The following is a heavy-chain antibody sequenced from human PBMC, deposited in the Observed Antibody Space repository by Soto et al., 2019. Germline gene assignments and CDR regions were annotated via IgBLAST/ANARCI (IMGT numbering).Heavy chain of an antibody. CDR3: ARRRGTVTKGWFDP. CDR1: GYSFTGYY. Sequence: QVQLVQSGAEVKKPGASVKVSCKASGYSFTGYYMHWVRQAHGQGLEWMGVINPSGGDTSFAERFQGSVTMSVDTSTSTVYMELSSLRSEDTAVYYCARRRGTVTKGWFDPWGQGTLVTVSS. J-gene: IGHJ5*02. CDR2: INPSGGDT. V-gene: IGHV1-46*03. D-gene: IGHD4-17*01.